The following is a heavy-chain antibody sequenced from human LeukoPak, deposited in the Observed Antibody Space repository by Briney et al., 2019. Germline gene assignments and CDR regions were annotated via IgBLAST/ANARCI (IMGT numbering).Heavy chain of an antibody. CDR1: GYTFSSYG. V-gene: IGHV1-18*01. CDR3: ARDGSGTWLDP. J-gene: IGHJ5*02. Sequence: GASVRVSYKASGYTFSSYGISWVRQAPGQGREGRGWINAYNGNINHAQKFQGRVTMTTDTSTSTAYMELRSLRSDDTAVYYCARDGSGTWLDPWGQGTLVTVSS. CDR2: INAYNGNI. D-gene: IGHD3-10*01.